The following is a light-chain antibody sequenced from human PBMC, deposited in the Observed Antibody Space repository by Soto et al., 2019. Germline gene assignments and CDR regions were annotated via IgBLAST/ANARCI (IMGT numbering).Light chain of an antibody. CDR2: YAS. Sequence: EIVMTQSPATLSVSTGERATLSCRASQSIGSNLAWYQQKPGQAPRLLIYYASTRATGIPAKFSGSGSGTEFSLTISSLQSVDSAVYYCQQYNDWPLTFGQGTKVDIK. CDR3: QQYNDWPLT. CDR1: QSIGSN. V-gene: IGKV3-15*01. J-gene: IGKJ1*01.